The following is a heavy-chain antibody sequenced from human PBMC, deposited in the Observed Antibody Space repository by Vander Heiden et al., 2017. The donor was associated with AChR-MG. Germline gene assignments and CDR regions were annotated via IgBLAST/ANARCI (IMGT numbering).Heavy chain of an antibody. CDR2: ISYDGSNK. V-gene: IGHV3-30-3*01. D-gene: IGHD6-13*01. CDR3: ARDGGAAAGDGYYYGMDV. Sequence: QVQLVESGGGVVQPGRSLRLSCAAPGFTFSSNVMHWVRQAPGKGLEWVAVISYDGSNKYYADSVKGRFTISRDNSKNTLYLQMNSLRAEDTAVYYCARDGGAAAGDGYYYGMDVWGQGTTVTVSS. CDR1: GFTFSSNV. J-gene: IGHJ6*02.